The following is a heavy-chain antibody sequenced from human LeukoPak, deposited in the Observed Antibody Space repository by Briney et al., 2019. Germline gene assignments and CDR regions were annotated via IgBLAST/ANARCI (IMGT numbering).Heavy chain of an antibody. D-gene: IGHD5-12*01. V-gene: IGHV4-39*01. Sequence: SETLSLTCTVSGGSISSSSYYWDWIRQPPGKGLEWIGSIYYSRSTYYNPSLKSRVTISVDTSKNQFSLKLSSVTAADTAVYYCARRGYSGYDYYFDYWGQGTLVTVSS. CDR1: GGSISSSSYY. CDR3: ARRGYSGYDYYFDY. CDR2: IYYSRST. J-gene: IGHJ4*02.